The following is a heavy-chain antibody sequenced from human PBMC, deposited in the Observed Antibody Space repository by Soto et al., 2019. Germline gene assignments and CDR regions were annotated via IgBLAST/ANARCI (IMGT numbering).Heavy chain of an antibody. Sequence: HVQLLESGPGLVAPSETLSLSCTVSGDSISRSYWTWIRQPAGKGLESIGRISASARTTYNHSLKRRVTMSLDTSENLSSLEVRSVTAADTAVYFCARGVGSWSDFWGHGTLVTVAS. CDR2: ISASART. CDR3: ARGVGSWSDF. CDR1: GDSISRSY. D-gene: IGHD6-13*01. V-gene: IGHV4-4*07. J-gene: IGHJ4*01.